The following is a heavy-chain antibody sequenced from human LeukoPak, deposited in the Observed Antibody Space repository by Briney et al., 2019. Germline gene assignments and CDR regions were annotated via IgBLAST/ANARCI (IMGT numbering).Heavy chain of an antibody. V-gene: IGHV4-4*07. J-gene: IGHJ4*02. CDR1: GGSISSYY. D-gene: IGHD6-13*01. CDR3: ARGLIAAAGTTYYFDY. CDR2: IYTSGST. Sequence: SETLSLTCTVSGGSISSYYWSWIRQPAGKGLEWIGRIYTSGSTNCNPSLKSRVTMSVDTSKNQFSLKLSSVTAADTAVYYCARGLIAAAGTTYYFDYWGQGTLATVSS.